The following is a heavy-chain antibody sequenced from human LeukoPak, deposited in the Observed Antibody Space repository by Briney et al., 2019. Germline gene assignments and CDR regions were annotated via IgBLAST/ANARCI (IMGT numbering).Heavy chain of an antibody. V-gene: IGHV1-69*04. CDR2: IIPILGIA. CDR1: GGTFSSYA. CDR3: ARVPYSSSWYGRDYYYYGMDV. J-gene: IGHJ6*02. D-gene: IGHD6-13*01. Sequence: SVKVSCKASGGTFSSYAISWVRQAPGQGLEWMGRIIPILGIANYAQKFRGRVTITADKSTSTAYMELSSLRSEDTAVYYCARVPYSSSWYGRDYYYYGMDVWGQGTTVTVSS.